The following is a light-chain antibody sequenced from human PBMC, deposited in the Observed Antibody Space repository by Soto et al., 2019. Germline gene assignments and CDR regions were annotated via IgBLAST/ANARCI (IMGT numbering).Light chain of an antibody. V-gene: IGLV1-44*01. CDR2: SNN. CDR3: AAWDDSLNGWV. Sequence: QSVLTQPPSASGTPGQRVTISCPGSSSNIGSNTTNWYQQLPGTAPKLLIYSNNQRPSGVPDRFSGSKSGTSASLAISGLQSEDEAKYYCAAWDDSLNGWVFGGGTKVTVL. J-gene: IGLJ3*02. CDR1: SSNIGSNT.